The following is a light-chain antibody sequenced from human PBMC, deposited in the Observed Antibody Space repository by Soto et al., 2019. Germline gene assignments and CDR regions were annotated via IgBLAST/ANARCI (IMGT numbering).Light chain of an antibody. V-gene: IGLV2-14*01. CDR3: SSYSSSSTNYV. Sequence: QSALTQPASVSGSPGQSITISCAGTSSDVGGYNFVSWYQQHPGKAPKLMIYDVSDRPSGVSNRFSGSKSDNTASLTISGLLAEDDADYYCSSYSSSSTNYVFGTGTKLTVL. CDR2: DVS. CDR1: SSDVGGYNF. J-gene: IGLJ1*01.